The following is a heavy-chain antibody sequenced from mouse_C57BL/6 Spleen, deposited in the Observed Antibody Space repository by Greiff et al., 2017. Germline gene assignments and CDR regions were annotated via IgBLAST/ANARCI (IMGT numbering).Heavy chain of an antibody. Sequence: VKLVESGPGLVQPSQSLSITCTVSGFSLTSYGVHWVRQSPGKGLEWLGVIWSGGSTDYNAAFISRLSISKDNSKSQVCFKMNSLQADDTAIYYCAGITTVVAAFAYWGQGTLVTVSA. CDR2: IWSGGST. CDR1: GFSLTSYG. D-gene: IGHD1-1*01. J-gene: IGHJ3*01. CDR3: AGITTVVAAFAY. V-gene: IGHV2-2*01.